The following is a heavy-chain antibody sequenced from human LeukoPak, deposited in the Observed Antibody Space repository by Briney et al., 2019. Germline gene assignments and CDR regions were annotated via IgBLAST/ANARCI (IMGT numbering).Heavy chain of an antibody. V-gene: IGHV4-34*01. J-gene: IGHJ6*03. CDR2: INHSGST. D-gene: IGHD3-3*01. Sequence: SETLSLTCAVYGGSFSGYYWSWIRQPPGKGLEWIGEINHSGSTNYNPSLKSRVTISVDTSKNQFSLKLTSVTAADTAVYNCARGTPYDFWSGYRPYYMDVWGKGTTVTVSS. CDR3: ARGTPYDFWSGYRPYYMDV. CDR1: GGSFSGYY.